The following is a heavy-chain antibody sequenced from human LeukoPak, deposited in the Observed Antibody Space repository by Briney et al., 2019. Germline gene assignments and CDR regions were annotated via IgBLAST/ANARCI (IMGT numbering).Heavy chain of an antibody. CDR1: GGSISSYY. D-gene: IGHD2-8*01. CDR3: ARQARGVYLDY. J-gene: IGHJ4*02. CDR2: IYYSGST. V-gene: IGHV4-59*08. Sequence: SETLSLTCTVSGGSISSYYWSWIRQPPGKGLEWIGYIYYSGSTNYNPSLKSRVTISVDTSKNQFSLKLSSVTAADAAVYYCARQARGVYLDYWGQGTLVTVSS.